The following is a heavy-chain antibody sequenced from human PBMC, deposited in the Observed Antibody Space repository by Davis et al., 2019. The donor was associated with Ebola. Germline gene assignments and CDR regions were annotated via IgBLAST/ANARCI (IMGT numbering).Heavy chain of an antibody. Sequence: GGSLRLSCAASGFTFSHYTLNWVRQAPGKGLEWVSYLSVSSSTKYYADSVRGRFTISRDNAKNLVYLDMDDLRDDDTALYYCAIGLWNGQGADYCGRGTLITVSA. CDR1: GFTFSHYT. V-gene: IGHV3-48*02. D-gene: IGHD1-1*01. CDR3: AIGLWNGQGADY. CDR2: LSVSSSTK. J-gene: IGHJ4*02.